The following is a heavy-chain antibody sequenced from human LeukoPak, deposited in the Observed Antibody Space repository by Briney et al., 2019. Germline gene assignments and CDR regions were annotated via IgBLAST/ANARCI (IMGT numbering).Heavy chain of an antibody. CDR1: GFTVSNNY. J-gene: IGHJ5*02. Sequence: GGSLRLSCTAAGFTVSNNYVSWARQAPGKGLEWVSVIYSGGSTYYADSVKGRFTISRDNSKNTLYLQMNSLRAEDTAVYYCARHAESNTRYNWFDPWGQGTLVTVSS. V-gene: IGHV3-53*01. D-gene: IGHD1/OR15-1a*01. CDR3: ARHAESNTRYNWFDP. CDR2: IYSGGST.